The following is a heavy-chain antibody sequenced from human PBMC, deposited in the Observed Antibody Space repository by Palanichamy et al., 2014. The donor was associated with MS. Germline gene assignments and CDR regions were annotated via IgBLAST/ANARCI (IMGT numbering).Heavy chain of an antibody. J-gene: IGHJ4*02. D-gene: IGHD6-13*01. Sequence: QVQLVESGGGVVRPGRSLRLSCAASGFSFSSHAMHWVRQAPGKGLEWVASISYDGSDKYYVDSVKGRLTISRDNSKNTLYVQMNSLKPEDTAVYYCVREGRAATGLYWGQGTLVTVSS. CDR3: VREGRAATGLY. CDR2: ISYDGSDK. CDR1: GFSFSSHA. V-gene: IGHV3-30-3*01.